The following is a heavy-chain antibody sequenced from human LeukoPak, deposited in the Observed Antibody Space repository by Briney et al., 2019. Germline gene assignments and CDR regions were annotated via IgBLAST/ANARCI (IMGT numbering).Heavy chain of an antibody. J-gene: IGHJ5*02. V-gene: IGHV3-21*01. CDR2: ISSSSSYI. D-gene: IGHD6-19*01. Sequence: PGGSLRLSCAASGFTFSSYSMNWVRQAPGKGLEWVSSISSSSSYIYYADSVKGRFTISRDNAKNSLYLQMNSLRAEDTAVYYCARDGLAVAAHNWFDPWGQGTLVTVSS. CDR3: ARDGLAVAAHNWFDP. CDR1: GFTFSSYS.